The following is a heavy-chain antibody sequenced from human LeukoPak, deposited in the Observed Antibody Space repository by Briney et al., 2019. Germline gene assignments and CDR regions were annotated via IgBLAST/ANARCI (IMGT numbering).Heavy chain of an antibody. CDR2: VHYSGST. Sequence: SETLSLTCTVSGGSISDYYWSWIRQPPGKGLEWIGYVHYSGSTNYNPSLKSRVTISIDTSNNQFALKLSAVTAAETAVYYCARNTAAGGYNYFDAWGQGTLVTVSS. V-gene: IGHV4-59*01. CDR3: ARNTAAGGYNYFDA. D-gene: IGHD6-13*01. J-gene: IGHJ5*02. CDR1: GGSISDYY.